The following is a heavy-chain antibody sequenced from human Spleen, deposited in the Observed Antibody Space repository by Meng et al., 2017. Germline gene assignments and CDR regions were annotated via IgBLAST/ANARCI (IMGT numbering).Heavy chain of an antibody. V-gene: IGHV3-11*04. CDR1: GFTFSESY. D-gene: IGHD2-2*03. CDR2: ISSSGRTK. J-gene: IGHJ3*02. CDR3: AKGGYCSSSTCYSADAFDI. Sequence: GESLKISCAASGFTFSESYMSWIRQAPGKGLEWVSYISSSGRTKNYADSMKGRFAISRDNANNSLYLQMNSLRAEDTAIYYCAKGGYCSSSTCYSADAFDIWGQGTMVTVSS.